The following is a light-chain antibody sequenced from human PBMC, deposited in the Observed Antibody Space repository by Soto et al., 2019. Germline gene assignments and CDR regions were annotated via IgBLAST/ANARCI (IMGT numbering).Light chain of an antibody. CDR3: QQYGTSPLT. J-gene: IGKJ4*01. CDR2: DSS. Sequence: EIELTQSPATLSLSPGERATLSCGASQSVSGNYLAWYQQKPGLAPRLLIFDSSYRATGIPDRFSGSGSGTDFTLTMSRLEPEDFAVYYCQQYGTSPLTFGGGTKVEI. CDR1: QSVSGNY. V-gene: IGKV3D-20*01.